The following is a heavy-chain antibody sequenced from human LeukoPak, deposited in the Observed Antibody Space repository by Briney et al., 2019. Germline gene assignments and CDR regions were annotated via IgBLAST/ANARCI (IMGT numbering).Heavy chain of an antibody. CDR3: ARSGTGYYNDYFDY. CDR1: GGSISSYY. J-gene: IGHJ4*02. Sequence: TSETLSLTCTVSGGSISSYYWSWIRQPPGKGLEWIGYIYYSGSTNYNPSLKSRVTISVDTSKNQFSLKLSSVTAADTAVYYCARSGTGYYNDYFDYWGQGTLVTVSS. D-gene: IGHD3-9*01. CDR2: IYYSGST. V-gene: IGHV4-59*08.